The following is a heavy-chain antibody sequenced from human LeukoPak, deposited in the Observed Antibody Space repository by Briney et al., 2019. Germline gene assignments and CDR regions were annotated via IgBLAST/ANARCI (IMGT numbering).Heavy chain of an antibody. D-gene: IGHD1-7*01. V-gene: IGHV1-8*01. Sequence: VASVKVSCKASGYTFTSYDINWVRQATGQGLEWMGWMNPNSGNTGYAQKFQGRVTITADESTSTAYMELSSLRSEDTAAYYCARDTAQTTLDYWGQGTLVTVSS. CDR1: GYTFTSYD. CDR2: MNPNSGNT. J-gene: IGHJ4*02. CDR3: ARDTAQTTLDY.